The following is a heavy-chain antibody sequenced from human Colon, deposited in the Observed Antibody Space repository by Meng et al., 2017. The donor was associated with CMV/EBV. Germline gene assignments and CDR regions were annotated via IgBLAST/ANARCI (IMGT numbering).Heavy chain of an antibody. J-gene: IGHJ4*02. V-gene: IGHV4-39*07. Sequence: ESLKISCTVSGVSISSSSYYWGWIRQPPGKGLEWIGSIYHSGSTYYNPSLKSRVTISVDTSKNQFSLQMSSVTAADTALYYCARDRNLAAVEFDYWGQGTLVTVSS. CDR2: IYHSGST. D-gene: IGHD6-25*01. CDR1: GVSISSSSYY. CDR3: ARDRNLAAVEFDY.